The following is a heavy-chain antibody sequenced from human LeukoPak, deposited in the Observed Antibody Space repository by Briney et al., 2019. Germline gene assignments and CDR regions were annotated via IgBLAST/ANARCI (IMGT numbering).Heavy chain of an antibody. J-gene: IGHJ6*02. Sequence: ASVTVSCKASGYTFTSYDINWVRQATGQGLEWMGWMNPNSGNTGYAQRFQGRVTMTRNTSISTAYMELSSLRSEDTAVYYCARGVEVAIKIQWWDYYYGMDVWGQGTTVTVSS. V-gene: IGHV1-8*01. CDR1: GYTFTSYD. CDR3: ARGVEVAIKIQWWDYYYGMDV. D-gene: IGHD5-24*01. CDR2: MNPNSGNT.